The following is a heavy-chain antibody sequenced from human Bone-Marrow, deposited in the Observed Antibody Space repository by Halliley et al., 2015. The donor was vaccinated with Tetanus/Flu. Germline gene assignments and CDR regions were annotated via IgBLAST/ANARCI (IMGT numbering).Heavy chain of an antibody. V-gene: IGHV4-59*01. CDR3: ASKKYSSMYQYGMDV. D-gene: IGHD5-18*01. CDR2: IYHPGST. Sequence: AYIYHPGSTNYKPSLQSRVTISVDTSKKQLSLNLRSVTAADTAVYYCASKKYSSMYQYGMDVWGQGTTVTVSS. J-gene: IGHJ6*02.